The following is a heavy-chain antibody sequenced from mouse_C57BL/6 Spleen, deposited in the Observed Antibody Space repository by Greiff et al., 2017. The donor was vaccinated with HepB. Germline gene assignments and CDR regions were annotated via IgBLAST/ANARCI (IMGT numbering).Heavy chain of an antibody. V-gene: IGHV1-76*01. Sequence: QVQLKESGAELVRPGASVKLSCKASGYTFTDYYINWVKQRPGQGLEWIARIYPGSGNTYYNEKFKGKATPTAEKSSSTAYMQLSSLTSEDSAVYFCARGGYDGNYFDVWGTGTTVTVSS. CDR1: GYTFTDYY. J-gene: IGHJ1*03. D-gene: IGHD2-3*01. CDR2: IYPGSGNT. CDR3: ARGGYDGNYFDV.